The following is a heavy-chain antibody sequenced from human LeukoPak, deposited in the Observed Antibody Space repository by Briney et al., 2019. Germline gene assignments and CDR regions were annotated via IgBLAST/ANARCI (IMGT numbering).Heavy chain of an antibody. CDR2: ISSSSKYI. CDR1: EFTFSSYN. V-gene: IGHV3-21*01. Sequence: GGSLRLSCAASEFTFSSYNMNWVRQAPGKGLEWVSSISSSSKYIYYADSVKGRLTISRDNAKNSLYLQMNSLRAEDTAVYYCAREPFWSGYFSNLHFDYWGRGTLVTVSS. J-gene: IGHJ4*02. D-gene: IGHD3-3*01. CDR3: AREPFWSGYFSNLHFDY.